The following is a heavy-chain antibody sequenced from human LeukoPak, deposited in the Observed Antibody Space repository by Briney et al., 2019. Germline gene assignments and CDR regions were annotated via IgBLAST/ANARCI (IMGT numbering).Heavy chain of an antibody. Sequence: GGSLRLSCAASDFSFATYGMGWVRQAPGRGLEWVSRVSGGDPTTYYADSVKGRFTISRDNSKNTLYLQMNSLRAEDTAVYYCAKVRLGYCSGGSCSRGGTSMDVWGRGTTVTISS. CDR2: VSGGDPTT. D-gene: IGHD2-15*01. CDR3: AKVRLGYCSGGSCSRGGTSMDV. CDR1: DFSFATYG. J-gene: IGHJ6*03. V-gene: IGHV3-23*01.